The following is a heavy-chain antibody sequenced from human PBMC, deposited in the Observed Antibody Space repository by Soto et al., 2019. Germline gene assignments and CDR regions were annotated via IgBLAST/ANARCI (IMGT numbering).Heavy chain of an antibody. CDR2: ISSSSNTV. CDR1: GFPFSTYR. J-gene: IGHJ4*02. CDR3: AREDRYSGYDYFDY. D-gene: IGHD5-12*01. Sequence: PGGSLRPSCAASGFPFSTYRTNWVRQAPGRGLEWVSYISSSSNTVYYADSVKGRFTISRDNAKSSLYLQMNSLRDEDTAVYYCAREDRYSGYDYFDYWGQGARVTVS. V-gene: IGHV3-48*02.